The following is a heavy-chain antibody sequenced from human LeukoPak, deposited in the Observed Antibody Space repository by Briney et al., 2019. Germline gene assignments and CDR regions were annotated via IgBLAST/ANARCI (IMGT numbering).Heavy chain of an antibody. CDR1: GYTLTELS. CDR2: FDPEDGET. V-gene: IGHV1-24*01. CDR3: ARPYYYDSSGYSSYFDY. J-gene: IGHJ4*02. Sequence: ASVKVSCKVSGYTLTELSMHWVRQAPGKGLEWMGGFDPEDGETIYAQKFQGRVTMTEDTSTDTAYTELSSLRSEDTAVYYCARPYYYDSSGYSSYFDYWGQGTLVTVSS. D-gene: IGHD3-22*01.